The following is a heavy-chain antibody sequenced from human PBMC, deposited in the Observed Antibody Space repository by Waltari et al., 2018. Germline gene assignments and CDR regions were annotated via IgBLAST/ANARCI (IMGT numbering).Heavy chain of an antibody. CDR2: IYHSGST. CDR3: ARRGQTTVSYYFDY. D-gene: IGHD4-4*01. Sequence: PSQTLSLICTVSGGSIISGDYYWSWIRQPPGKGLEWIGYIYHSGSTHYNPSLKSRVTISVDTSKNQFSLRLTSVTAADTAVYYCARRGQTTVSYYFDYWGQGTLVTVSS. V-gene: IGHV4-30-4*08. J-gene: IGHJ4*02. CDR1: GGSIISGDYY.